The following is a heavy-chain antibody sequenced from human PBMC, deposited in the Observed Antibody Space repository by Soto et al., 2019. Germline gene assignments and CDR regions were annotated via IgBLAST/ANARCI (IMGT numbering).Heavy chain of an antibody. Sequence: QVQLQESGPGLVKPSQTLSLTCTVSGGSISSGDYYWSWIRQPPGKGLEWIGYIYYSGSTYYNPSLKSRVTISVDTAKNQFSLKLSSVTAADTAVYYCARVYSYRSYARVHFDYWGQGTLVTVSS. J-gene: IGHJ4*02. D-gene: IGHD2-2*01. CDR3: ARVYSYRSYARVHFDY. CDR2: IYYSGST. CDR1: GGSISSGDYY. V-gene: IGHV4-30-4*01.